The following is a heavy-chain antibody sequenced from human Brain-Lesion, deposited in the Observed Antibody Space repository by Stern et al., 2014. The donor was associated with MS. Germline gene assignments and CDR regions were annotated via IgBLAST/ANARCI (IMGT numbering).Heavy chain of an antibody. Sequence: VQLVESGGGVVQPGRSLRLSCAASGLIFSNYAMHWVRPAPGKGLQWVAIISYDGSNKYDADSVKGRFTIARDKSKNTLYLQMNSLKSEDTAVYYCARVDTPLDYYYGMDVWGQGTTVTVSS. CDR3: ARVDTPLDYYYGMDV. CDR2: ISYDGSNK. CDR1: GLIFSNYA. D-gene: IGHD5-18*01. J-gene: IGHJ6*02. V-gene: IGHV3-30*01.